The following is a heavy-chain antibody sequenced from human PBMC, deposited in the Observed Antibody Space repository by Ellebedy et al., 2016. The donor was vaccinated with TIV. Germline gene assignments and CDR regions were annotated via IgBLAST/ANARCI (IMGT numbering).Heavy chain of an antibody. V-gene: IGHV3-23*01. CDR1: GFTFNTYP. Sequence: GESLKISCAASGFTFNTYPMSWVHQAPGKGLEWVSGISDSGSSTYYADSVKGRFTISRDNSKNTLYLQMNSLRAEDTAVYYCAKGQLYCDYWGQGTLVTVSS. CDR2: ISDSGSST. J-gene: IGHJ4*02. CDR3: AKGQLYCDY. D-gene: IGHD3-10*01.